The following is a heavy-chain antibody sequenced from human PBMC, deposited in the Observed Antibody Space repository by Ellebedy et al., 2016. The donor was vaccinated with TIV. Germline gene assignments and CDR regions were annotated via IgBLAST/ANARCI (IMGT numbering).Heavy chain of an antibody. CDR1: GFTFSSYA. Sequence: GESLKISXAASGFTFSSYAMSWVRQAPGKGLEWVANINQDVSEKYYVDSVKGRFTISRDNARDSLYLQMNSLRAEDTAVYYCTRRGSMFDHWGQGTLVSVSS. CDR3: TRRGSMFDH. CDR2: INQDVSEK. J-gene: IGHJ4*02. V-gene: IGHV3-7*03.